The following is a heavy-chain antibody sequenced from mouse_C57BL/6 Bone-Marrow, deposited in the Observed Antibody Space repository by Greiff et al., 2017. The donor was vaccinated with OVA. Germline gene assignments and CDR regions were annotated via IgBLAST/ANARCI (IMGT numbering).Heavy chain of an antibody. D-gene: IGHD1-1*01. Sequence: EVQVVESGGGLVKPGGSLKLSCAASGFTFSSYAMSWVRQTPEKRLEWVATISDGGSYTYYPDNVKGRFTISRDNAKNNLYLQMSHLKSEDTAMYYCARNLLYYGSSYGYFDVWGTGTTVTVSS. CDR2: ISDGGSYT. CDR1: GFTFSSYA. V-gene: IGHV5-4*01. CDR3: ARNLLYYGSSYGYFDV. J-gene: IGHJ1*03.